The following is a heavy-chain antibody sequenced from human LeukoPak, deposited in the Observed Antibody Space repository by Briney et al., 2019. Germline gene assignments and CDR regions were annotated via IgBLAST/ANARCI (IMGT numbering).Heavy chain of an antibody. Sequence: ASVKVSCKASGYTFTGYYIHWVRQAPGQGLEWMGWISPDSGGTNYAQRFQGRVTMTRDTSISTAYMELNSLRSDDTAVYYCARRGSNFQFDNWGRGTRVTVSS. CDR3: ARRGSNFQFDN. D-gene: IGHD2-8*01. V-gene: IGHV1-2*02. J-gene: IGHJ4*02. CDR2: ISPDSGGT. CDR1: GYTFTGYY.